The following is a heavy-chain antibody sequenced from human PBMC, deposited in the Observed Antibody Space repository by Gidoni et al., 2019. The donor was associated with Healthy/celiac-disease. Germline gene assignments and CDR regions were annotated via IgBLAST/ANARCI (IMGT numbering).Heavy chain of an antibody. CDR1: VFTVSSNC. Sequence: EVQLVESGGGLVQPGGSLRLSCAASVFTVSSNCMSWVRQAPGKGLEWVSVIYSGGSTYSADSVKGRFTISRDNSKNTLYLQMNSLRAEDTAVYYCARRYCSSTSCYTYYFDYWGQGTLVTVSS. CDR3: ARRYCSSTSCYTYYFDY. V-gene: IGHV3-66*04. CDR2: IYSGGST. J-gene: IGHJ4*02. D-gene: IGHD2-2*02.